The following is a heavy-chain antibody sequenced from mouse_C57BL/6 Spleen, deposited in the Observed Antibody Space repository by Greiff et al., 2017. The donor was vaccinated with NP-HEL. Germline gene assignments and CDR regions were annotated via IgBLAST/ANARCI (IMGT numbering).Heavy chain of an antibody. CDR1: GYTFTSYW. CDR3: ARRGYDYVHFDY. D-gene: IGHD2-4*01. CDR2: IHPNSGST. J-gene: IGHJ2*01. V-gene: IGHV1-64*01. Sequence: QVQLKQPGAELVKPGASVKLSCKASGYTFTSYWMHWVKQRPGQGLEWIGMIHPNSGSTNYNEKFKSKATLTVDKSSSTAYMQLSSLTSEDSAVYYCARRGYDYVHFDYWGQGTTLTVSS.